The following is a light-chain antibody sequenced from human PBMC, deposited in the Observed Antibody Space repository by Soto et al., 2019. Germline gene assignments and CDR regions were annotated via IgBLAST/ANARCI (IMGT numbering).Light chain of an antibody. Sequence: QSVLAQPASVSGSPGQSITIFCTGTISDVGSHNLVSWYQQHPDKAPKLIIYEVNERPSGVSSRFSGSKSGNTASLTVSGLQPDDEADYHCCSFAGSNPFPYVFGTGTKVTVL. CDR2: EVN. V-gene: IGLV2-23*02. CDR1: ISDVGSHNL. CDR3: CSFAGSNPFPYV. J-gene: IGLJ1*01.